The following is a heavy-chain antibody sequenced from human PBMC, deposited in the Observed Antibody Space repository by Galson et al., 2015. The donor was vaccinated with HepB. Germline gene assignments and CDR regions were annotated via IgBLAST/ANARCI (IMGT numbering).Heavy chain of an antibody. V-gene: IGHV4-39*01. J-gene: IGHJ4*02. CDR1: GGSISSSSYY. Sequence: LSLTCTVSGGSISSSSYYWGWIRQPPGKGLEWIGSIYYSGSTYYNPSLKSRVTISVDTSKNQFSLKLSSVTAADTAVYYCARHEGYCSGGSCYYRPWESDYWGQGTLVTVSS. CDR3: ARHEGYCSGGSCYYRPWESDY. D-gene: IGHD2-15*01. CDR2: IYYSGST.